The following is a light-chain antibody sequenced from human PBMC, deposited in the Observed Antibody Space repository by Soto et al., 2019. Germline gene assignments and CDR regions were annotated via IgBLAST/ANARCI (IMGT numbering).Light chain of an antibody. CDR2: EVS. Sequence: AQTQPASVSGSPGQSITISCTGTSSDVGGYNYVSWYQQHPGKAPKLMISEVSNRPSGVSNRFSGSKSGNTASLTISGLQAEDEADYYCSSYTSSSTYVFGTGTKVTVL. CDR1: SSDVGGYNY. V-gene: IGLV2-14*01. CDR3: SSYTSSSTYV. J-gene: IGLJ1*01.